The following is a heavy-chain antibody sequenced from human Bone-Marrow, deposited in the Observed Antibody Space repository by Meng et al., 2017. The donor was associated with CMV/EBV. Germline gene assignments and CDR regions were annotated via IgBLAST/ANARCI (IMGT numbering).Heavy chain of an antibody. J-gene: IGHJ4*02. CDR1: GFTFSSYW. CDR3: ARAFVAAAGTRLADY. Sequence: GGSLRLSCAASGFTFSSYWMTWVRRAPGKGLEWVANIKQDGSEKYYVDSVKGRFTISRDNAKNSLFLQMNRLRAEDTAVYYCARAFVAAAGTRLADYWGQGTLVNGAS. D-gene: IGHD6-13*01. CDR2: IKQDGSEK. V-gene: IGHV3-7*01.